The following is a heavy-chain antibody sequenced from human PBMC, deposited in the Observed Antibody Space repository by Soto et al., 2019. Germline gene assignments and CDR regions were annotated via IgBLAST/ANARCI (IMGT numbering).Heavy chain of an antibody. V-gene: IGHV1-2*04. J-gene: IGHJ2*01. CDR1: GYIFTGYY. D-gene: IGHD3-16*01. Sequence: QVQLVQSGAEVKKPGASVKVSCKASGYIFTGYYMHWVRQAPGQGLEWMGWINPNSGDTNYAQKFQAWVTMTRDTPVSTADMELSRLKSDDTAVYYCARTDVGPDCSFDLWGRGTLVTVSS. CDR2: INPNSGDT. CDR3: ARTDVGPDCSFDL.